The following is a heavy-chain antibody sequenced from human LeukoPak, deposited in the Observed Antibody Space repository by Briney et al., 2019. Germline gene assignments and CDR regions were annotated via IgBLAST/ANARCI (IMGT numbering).Heavy chain of an antibody. CDR3: ARHVYTHYCSGGSCYSSVFSFDY. CDR2: IYPTGST. Sequence: SETLSLTCTVSGGSIRTYYLSWIRQPPGMPLEWVGYIYPTGSTDYNPSLKSRVTISLATSKNQISLSLTSVTAADTAIYYCARHVYTHYCSGGSCYSSVFSFDYWGQGTLVTVPS. D-gene: IGHD2-15*01. V-gene: IGHV4-4*09. CDR1: GGSIRTYY. J-gene: IGHJ4*02.